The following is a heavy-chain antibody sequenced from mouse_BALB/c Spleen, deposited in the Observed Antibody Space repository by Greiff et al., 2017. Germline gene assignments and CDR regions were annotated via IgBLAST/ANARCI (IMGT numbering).Heavy chain of an antibody. Sequence: EVKLMESGGGLVKPGGSLKLSCAASGFAFSSYDMSWVRQTPEKRLEWVAYISSGGGSTYYPDTVKGRFTISRDNAKNTLYLQVSSLKSEDTAMYYCARHPYRYDEGFAYWGQGTLVTVSA. D-gene: IGHD2-14*01. CDR2: ISSGGGST. V-gene: IGHV5-12-1*01. J-gene: IGHJ3*01. CDR1: GFAFSSYD. CDR3: ARHPYRYDEGFAY.